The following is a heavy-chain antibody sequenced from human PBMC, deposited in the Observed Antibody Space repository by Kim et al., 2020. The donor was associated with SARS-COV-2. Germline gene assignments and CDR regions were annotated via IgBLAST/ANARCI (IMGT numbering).Heavy chain of an antibody. CDR2: INAGNGNT. CDR1: GYTFTSYA. Sequence: ASVKVSCKASGYTFTSYAMHWVRQAPGQRLEWMGWINAGNGNTKYSQKFQGRVTITRDTSASTAYMELSSLRSEDTAVYYCARGIRRVLRYFDWLSTFDYWGQGTLVTVSS. J-gene: IGHJ4*02. D-gene: IGHD3-9*01. V-gene: IGHV1-3*01. CDR3: ARGIRRVLRYFDWLSTFDY.